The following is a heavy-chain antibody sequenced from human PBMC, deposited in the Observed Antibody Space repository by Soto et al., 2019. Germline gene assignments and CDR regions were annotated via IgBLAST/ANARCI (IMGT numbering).Heavy chain of an antibody. V-gene: IGHV4-34*01. CDR2: INHSGST. CDR1: GGSFSGYY. J-gene: IGHJ5*02. Sequence: SETLSLTCAVYGGSFSGYYWSRIRQPPGKGLEWIGEINHSGSTNYNPSLKSRVTISVDTSKNQFSPKLSSVTAADTAVYYCARREQWIQLWLPTGGRNWFDPWGQGTLVTVSS. CDR3: ARREQWIQLWLPTGGRNWFDP. D-gene: IGHD5-18*01.